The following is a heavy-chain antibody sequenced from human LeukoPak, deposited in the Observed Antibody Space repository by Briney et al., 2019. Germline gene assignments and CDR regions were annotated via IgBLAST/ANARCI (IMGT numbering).Heavy chain of an antibody. CDR1: GFTFSRSA. Sequence: GGSLRLSCAASGFTFSRSAMSWVRQAPGKGLEWVSNISGSGGSSGGDTYYADSVKGRFTISRDNSKSTLYLQMNSLRVDDTALYYCAKSLGGDYGSGSYYVVFDSWGQGTLVTVSS. CDR3: AKSLGGDYGSGSYYVVFDS. J-gene: IGHJ4*02. V-gene: IGHV3-23*01. CDR2: ISGSGGSSGGDT. D-gene: IGHD3-10*01.